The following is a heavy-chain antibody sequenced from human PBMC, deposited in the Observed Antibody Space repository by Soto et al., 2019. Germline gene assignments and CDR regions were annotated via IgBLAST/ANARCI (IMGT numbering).Heavy chain of an antibody. CDR3: ARVRNGYFDG. J-gene: IGHJ4*02. V-gene: IGHV4-59*11. D-gene: IGHD2-8*01. CDR1: GGAIHDHY. CDR2: IYYNGNT. Sequence: SETLSLTCTLSGGAIHDHYCSFIRHPPGKGLQWIGYIYYNGNTNYKPSLESGVTISVDRSRNQFSLRLTSLTAAETAVYYCARVRNGYFDGWGRGALVAVSS.